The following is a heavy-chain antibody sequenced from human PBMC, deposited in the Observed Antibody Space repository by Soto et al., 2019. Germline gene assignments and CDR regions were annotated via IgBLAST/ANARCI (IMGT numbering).Heavy chain of an antibody. CDR3: VRVFDTYYFDL. Sequence: QVQVVESGGGVVQPGRSLRLSCAASGFTFSTYGMHWVRQAPGKGLEWVALVWSDGSKKYYADSVKGRFTISRVNSKDTLHLQMNSLRAEDTAVYYCVRVFDTYYFDLWGQGTLVTVST. CDR2: VWSDGSKK. D-gene: IGHD3-9*01. V-gene: IGHV3-33*01. CDR1: GFTFSTYG. J-gene: IGHJ4*02.